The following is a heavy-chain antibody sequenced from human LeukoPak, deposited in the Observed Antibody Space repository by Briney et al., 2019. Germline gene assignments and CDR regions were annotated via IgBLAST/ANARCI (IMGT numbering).Heavy chain of an antibody. CDR3: AVQRGGDGYNTFDY. CDR2: ISGSGGHT. CDR1: GITFSSHA. D-gene: IGHD5-24*01. Sequence: GGSLRLSCAASGITFSSHAMSWVRQAPGKGLEWVSLISGSGGHTYYGDYVKGRFTISRDNSKNTVYLQMNSLRAEDAAVYYCAVQRGGDGYNTFDYWGQGTLVTVSS. V-gene: IGHV3-23*01. J-gene: IGHJ4*02.